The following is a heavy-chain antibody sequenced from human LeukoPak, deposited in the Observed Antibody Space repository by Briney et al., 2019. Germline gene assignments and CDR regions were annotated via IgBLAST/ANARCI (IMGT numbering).Heavy chain of an antibody. CDR2: ISSSGSNT. CDR3: AKDAAGTRIPFDL. J-gene: IGHJ5*02. Sequence: GGSLRLSCEASGFTFSSYYMSWVRQAPGKGLEWVSGISSSGSNTYYADSVKGRFTISRDSSMNTLYLQMNSLRAEDTALYYCAKDAAGTRIPFDLWGQGTLVTVSS. CDR1: GFTFSSYY. V-gene: IGHV3-23*01. D-gene: IGHD4-17*01.